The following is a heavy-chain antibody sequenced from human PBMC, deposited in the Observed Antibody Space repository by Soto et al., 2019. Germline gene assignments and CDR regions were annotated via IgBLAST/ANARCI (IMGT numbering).Heavy chain of an antibody. J-gene: IGHJ4*02. Sequence: GSLRLSCAASGFTFSSYAMSWVRQAPGKGLEWVSSISGSGGGTYYADSVKGRFTFSRDNSKSTPYLQMNSLRAEDTAVYYCAKFGMATTKRSPPYYIDYWGQGALVTVSS. CDR3: AKFGMATTKRSPPYYIDY. D-gene: IGHD1-1*01. V-gene: IGHV3-23*01. CDR1: GFTFSSYA. CDR2: ISGSGGGT.